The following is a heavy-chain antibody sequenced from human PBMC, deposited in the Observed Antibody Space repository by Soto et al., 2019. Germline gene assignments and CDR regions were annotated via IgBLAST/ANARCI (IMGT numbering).Heavy chain of an antibody. J-gene: IGHJ6*02. CDR2: ISYEGSNK. CDR1: GFTFSSYG. Sequence: GRSRRLSWAPSGFTFSSYGMHWDRQAPGKGLEWVAVISYEGSNKYYADSVKGRFTISGDNSKNTLYLQMNSLRAEDTAVYYCAKDPGYCSGGSCYSRGVYYGMDDWGQGTTVTVSS. D-gene: IGHD2-15*01. V-gene: IGHV3-30*18. CDR3: AKDPGYCSGGSCYSRGVYYGMDD.